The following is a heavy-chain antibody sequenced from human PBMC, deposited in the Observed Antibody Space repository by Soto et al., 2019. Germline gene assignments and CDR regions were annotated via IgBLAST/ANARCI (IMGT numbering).Heavy chain of an antibody. D-gene: IGHD3-22*01. Sequence: GGSLGLSCAASGFIFSSYGMHGVRQAPGKELEWVAVIWYDGRNKDYGDSVKGRFTISRDNAKNTLYLQMNSLRVDDTAVYYCARDADSSMVMTVAHWGQGTLVTVSS. CDR3: ARDADSSMVMTVAH. CDR1: GFIFSSYG. CDR2: IWYDGRNK. V-gene: IGHV3-33*01. J-gene: IGHJ4*02.